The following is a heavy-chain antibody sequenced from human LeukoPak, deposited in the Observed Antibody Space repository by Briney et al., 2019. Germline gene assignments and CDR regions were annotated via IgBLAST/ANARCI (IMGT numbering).Heavy chain of an antibody. Sequence: GGSLRLSCAASGFTFSSYWMSWVRQAPGKGLEWVASIKQDGSEKYYVDSVKGRFTISRDNAKNSLYLQMNSLRAEDMAVYYCARRYCSGGSCYSNGASYFDYWGQGTLVTVSS. CDR2: IKQDGSEK. J-gene: IGHJ4*02. D-gene: IGHD2-15*01. CDR1: GFTFSSYW. CDR3: ARRYCSGGSCYSNGASYFDY. V-gene: IGHV3-7*01.